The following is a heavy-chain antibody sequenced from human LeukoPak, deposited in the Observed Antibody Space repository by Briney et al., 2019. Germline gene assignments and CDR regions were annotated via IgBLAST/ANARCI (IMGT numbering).Heavy chain of an antibody. CDR1: GFTFSDYW. D-gene: IGHD3-16*01. V-gene: IGHV3-74*01. Sequence: GGSLRLSCAASGFTFSDYWMHWVRQAPGKGLVWVSIINTDTRGTYYTDSVKGRFTISRDNAKNTLYLQMNSLRAEDTAVYYCARAGAYHFDNWGQGTLVTVSS. CDR3: ARAGAYHFDN. J-gene: IGHJ4*02. CDR2: INTDTRGT.